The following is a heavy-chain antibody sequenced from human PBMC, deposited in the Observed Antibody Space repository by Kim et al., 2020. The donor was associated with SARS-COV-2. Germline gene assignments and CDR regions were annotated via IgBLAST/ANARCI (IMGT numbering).Heavy chain of an antibody. D-gene: IGHD3-3*01. V-gene: IGHV5-51*01. CDR3: ARLGPFVYDFWSGYPPRGQYYYYYYYMDV. CDR1: GYSFTSYW. Sequence: GESLKISCKGSGYSFTSYWIGWVRQMPGKGLEWMGIIYPGDSDTRYSPSFQGQVTISADKSIITAYLQWSSLKASDTAMYYCARLGPFVYDFWSGYPPRGQYYYYYYYMDVWGKGTTVTVSS. CDR2: IYPGDSDT. J-gene: IGHJ6*03.